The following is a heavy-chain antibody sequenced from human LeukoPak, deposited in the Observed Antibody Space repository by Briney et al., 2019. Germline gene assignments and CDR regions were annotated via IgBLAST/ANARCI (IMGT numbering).Heavy chain of an antibody. D-gene: IGHD7-27*01. Sequence: PGGSLRLSCAASGFTFKFYSMNWDRQAPGKGLEWVSYISTNTTTIYYADSVKGRFTISRDNAKNSLYLQMNSLRVEDTAVYYCVRVGTSFDIWGQGTMVTVSS. V-gene: IGHV3-48*01. CDR3: VRVGTSFDI. CDR2: ISTNTTTI. J-gene: IGHJ3*02. CDR1: GFTFKFYS.